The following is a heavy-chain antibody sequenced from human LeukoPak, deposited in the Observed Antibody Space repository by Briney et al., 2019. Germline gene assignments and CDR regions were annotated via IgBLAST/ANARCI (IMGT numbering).Heavy chain of an antibody. V-gene: IGHV3-30*18. CDR3: AKDYCSSTSCYFWDY. D-gene: IGHD2-2*01. CDR1: GFTFSSYG. J-gene: IGHJ4*02. CDR2: ISYDGSNK. Sequence: PGRSLRLSCAASGFTFSSYGMHWVRQAPGKGLEWVSVISYDGSNKYYADSVKGRFTISRDNSKNTLYLQMNSLRAEDTAVYYSAKDYCSSTSCYFWDYWGQGTLVTVSS.